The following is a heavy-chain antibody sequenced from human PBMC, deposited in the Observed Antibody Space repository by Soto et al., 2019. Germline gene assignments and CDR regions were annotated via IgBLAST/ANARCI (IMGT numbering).Heavy chain of an antibody. CDR1: GYTFTSYA. Sequence: QVQLVQSGAEAKKPGASVKVSCKASGYTFTSYAMHWVRQAPGQRLEWMGWINAGNGNTKYSQKFQGRVTITRDTSASTAYMELSSLRSEDTAVYYCARDEGWDLPTQGLDYWGQGTLVTVSS. CDR2: INAGNGNT. J-gene: IGHJ4*02. V-gene: IGHV1-3*01. CDR3: ARDEGWDLPTQGLDY. D-gene: IGHD2-15*01.